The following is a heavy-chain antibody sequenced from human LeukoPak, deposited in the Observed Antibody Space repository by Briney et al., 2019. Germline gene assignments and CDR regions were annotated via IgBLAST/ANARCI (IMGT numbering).Heavy chain of an antibody. CDR3: AREGYCSGGSCYSPDV. CDR2: INHSGST. J-gene: IGHJ6*04. CDR1: GGSFSGYY. D-gene: IGHD2-15*01. V-gene: IGHV4-34*01. Sequence: SETLSLTCAVYGGSFSGYYWSWIRQPPGKGPEWIGEINHSGSTNYNPSLKSRVTISVDTSKNQFSLKLSSVTAADTAVYYCAREGYCSGGSCYSPDVWGKGTTVTVSS.